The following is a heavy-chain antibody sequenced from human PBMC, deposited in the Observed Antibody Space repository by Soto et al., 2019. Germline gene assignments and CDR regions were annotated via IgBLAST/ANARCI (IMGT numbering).Heavy chain of an antibody. CDR3: AGTTDHTVGMDV. CDR1: GVTGSSNY. CDR2: IYSGGST. J-gene: IGHJ6*02. V-gene: IGHV3-53*01. Sequence: XGSLNLSCSASGVTGSSNYMSWVRQAPGKGLEWVSVIYSGGSTYYADSVKGRFTISRDNSKNTLYLQMNSLRAEDTAVYYCAGTTDHTVGMDVWGQGTTVTVSS. D-gene: IGHD4-17*01.